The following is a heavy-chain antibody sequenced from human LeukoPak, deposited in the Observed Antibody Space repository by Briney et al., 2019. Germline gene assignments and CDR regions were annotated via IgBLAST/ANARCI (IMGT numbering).Heavy chain of an antibody. J-gene: IGHJ6*03. Sequence: SETLSLTCTVSGGSISSYYWSWIRQPPGKGLEWIGYIYYSGSTNYNPSLKSRVTISVDTSKNQFSLKLSSVTAADTAVYYCTRRGYSYGVYYYMDVWGKGTTVTVSS. V-gene: IGHV4-59*08. CDR1: GGSISSYY. CDR3: TRRGYSYGVYYYMDV. CDR2: IYYSGST. D-gene: IGHD5-18*01.